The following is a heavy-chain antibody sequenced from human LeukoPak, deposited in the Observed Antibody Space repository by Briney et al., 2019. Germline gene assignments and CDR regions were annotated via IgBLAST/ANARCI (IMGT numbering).Heavy chain of an antibody. CDR1: NGSISSDY. CDR3: ASLTARPGEMRPLIMDF. Sequence: SETLSLTCTVSNGSISSDYWTWIREPPGKGLEWIGYIYYSGSTRYTPALECRATISLPKSMKRSSLKLTSMTAADTAVYYCASLTARPGEMRPLIMDFWGQGTLVTAS. CDR2: IYYSGST. V-gene: IGHV4-59*01. J-gene: IGHJ4*02. D-gene: IGHD3-10*01.